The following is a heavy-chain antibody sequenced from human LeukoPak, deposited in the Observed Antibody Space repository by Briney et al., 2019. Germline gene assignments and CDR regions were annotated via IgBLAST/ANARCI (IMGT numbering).Heavy chain of an antibody. CDR2: VLYDGSKK. CDR3: VRDNYGGILDF. CDR1: GFTFSRYT. J-gene: IGHJ4*02. Sequence: GGSLRLSCAASGFTFSRYTMHWVRQAPGKGLEWVALVLYDGSKKYYADSVKGRFSLSRDNSKNTLSLQMNTLRPDDTALYYCVRDNYGGILDFWGRGTLVTVSS. D-gene: IGHD2-21*01. V-gene: IGHV3-30*04.